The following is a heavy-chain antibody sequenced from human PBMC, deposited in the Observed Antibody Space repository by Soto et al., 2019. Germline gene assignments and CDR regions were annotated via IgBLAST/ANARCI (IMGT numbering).Heavy chain of an antibody. CDR1: GGSISSSSYY. D-gene: IGHD6-13*01. CDR2: IYYSGST. Sequence: QLQLHESGPGLVKPSETLSLTCTVSGGSISSSSYYWGWIRQPPGQGLEWIGSIYYSGSTYYNPSLKSRVTISVDTSKNQFSLKLSSVTAADTAVYYCARHGAGYSLSWYYYYYGMDVWGQGTTVTVSS. J-gene: IGHJ6*02. CDR3: ARHGAGYSLSWYYYYYGMDV. V-gene: IGHV4-39*01.